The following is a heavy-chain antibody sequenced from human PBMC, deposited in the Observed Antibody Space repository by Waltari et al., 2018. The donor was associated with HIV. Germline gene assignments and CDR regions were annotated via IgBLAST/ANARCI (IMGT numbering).Heavy chain of an antibody. D-gene: IGHD3-10*01. Sequence: EVQLVESGGGLVQPGGSLRLSCSASGFTFSSYWMHWVRQAPGKGLVWVSGINRDGRTIRYADSVKGRFTISRDNAKNTLYLQMNSLRAEDTALYYCARGQYYSMDVWGQGTTVTVSS. V-gene: IGHV3-74*01. CDR2: INRDGRTI. J-gene: IGHJ6*02. CDR3: ARGQYYSMDV. CDR1: GFTFSSYW.